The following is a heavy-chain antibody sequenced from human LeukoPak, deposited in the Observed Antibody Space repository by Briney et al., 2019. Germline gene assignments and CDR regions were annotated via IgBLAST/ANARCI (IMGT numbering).Heavy chain of an antibody. CDR1: GYTFTSYY. CDR3: ARLSSLYCSSTSCLPDY. CDR2: INPSGGST. D-gene: IGHD2-2*01. J-gene: IGHJ4*02. V-gene: IGHV1-46*01. Sequence: ASVKVSCKASGYTFTSYYMHWVRQAPGQGLEWMGIINPSGGSTSYAQKFQGRVTMTRDTSTSTVYMELSSLRSEDTAVYYCARLSSLYCSSTSCLPDYWGQGTLVTVSS.